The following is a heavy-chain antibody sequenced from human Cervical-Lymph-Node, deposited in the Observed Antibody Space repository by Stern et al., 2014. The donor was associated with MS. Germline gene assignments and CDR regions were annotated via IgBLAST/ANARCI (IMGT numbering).Heavy chain of an antibody. CDR2: ISAYNGIQ. CDR1: GYTFTSYG. Sequence: QVQLVQSGPELKKPGASVKVSCKTSGYTFTSYGISWVRQAPGQGLEYMGWISAYNGIQTYAQNFQGRVTMTRDTSTSTAYMELSILRSDDTAVYYCARDGEPPDPFDYWGQGTLVTVSS. CDR3: ARDGEPPDPFDY. D-gene: IGHD1-14*01. V-gene: IGHV1-18*01. J-gene: IGHJ4*02.